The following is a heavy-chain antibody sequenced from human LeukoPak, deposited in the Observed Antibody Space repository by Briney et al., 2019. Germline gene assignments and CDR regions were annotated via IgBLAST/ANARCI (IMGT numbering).Heavy chain of an antibody. D-gene: IGHD6-19*01. CDR2: IYHSGST. J-gene: IGHJ5*02. V-gene: IGHV4-38-2*02. CDR3: ARDLSSGHNWFDP. CDR1: GYSISSGYY. Sequence: SETLSLTCTVSGYSISSGYYWGWIRQPPGKGLEWIGSIYHSGSTYYNPSLNSRVTISVDTSKNQFSLKLSSVTAADTAVYYCARDLSSGHNWFDPWGQGTLVTVSS.